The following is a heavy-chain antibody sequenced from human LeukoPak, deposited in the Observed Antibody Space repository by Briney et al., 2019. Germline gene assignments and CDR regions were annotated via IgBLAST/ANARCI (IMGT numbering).Heavy chain of an antibody. CDR3: AKASTFMITFGGVIVS. D-gene: IGHD3-16*02. J-gene: IGHJ4*02. CDR1: GFTFDDYG. V-gene: IGHV3-20*04. Sequence: PGGSLRLSCAASGFTFDDYGMSWVRQAPGKGLEWVSGINWNGGSTGYADSVKGRFTISRDNSKNTLYLQMNSLRAEDTAVYYCAKASTFMITFGGVIVSWGQGTLVTVSS. CDR2: INWNGGST.